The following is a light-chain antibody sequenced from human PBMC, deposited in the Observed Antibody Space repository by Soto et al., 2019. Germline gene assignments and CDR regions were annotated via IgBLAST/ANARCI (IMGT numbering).Light chain of an antibody. CDR3: QQYGDSPVT. J-gene: IGKJ1*01. CDR1: QSVSSY. Sequence: EIVLTQSPATLSLSPGERATLSCRASQSVSSYLACYQQKPGQAPRLLIYDASNRATGIPARFSGSGSGTDFTLTITRLEPEDFAVYYCQQYGDSPVTFGQGTKVDIK. V-gene: IGKV3-11*01. CDR2: DAS.